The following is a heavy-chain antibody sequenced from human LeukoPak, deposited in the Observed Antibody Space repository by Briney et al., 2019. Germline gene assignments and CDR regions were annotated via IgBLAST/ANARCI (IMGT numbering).Heavy chain of an antibody. J-gene: IGHJ4*02. CDR1: GGSFSGYY. CDR3: ARDAVIVGATDY. D-gene: IGHD1-26*01. CDR2: INHSGST. Sequence: SETLSLTCAVYGGSFSGYYWSWIRQPPGKGLEWIGEINHSGSTNYNPSLKSRVTISVDTSKNQFSLKLSSVTAADTAVYYCARDAVIVGATDYWGQGTLVTVSS. V-gene: IGHV4-34*01.